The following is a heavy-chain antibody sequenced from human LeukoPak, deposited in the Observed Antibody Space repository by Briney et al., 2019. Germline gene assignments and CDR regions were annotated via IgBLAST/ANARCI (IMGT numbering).Heavy chain of an antibody. J-gene: IGHJ4*02. D-gene: IGHD6-19*01. CDR1: GGTFISYA. V-gene: IGHV1-69*05. Sequence: SXKVSCKASGGTFISYAISWVRQAPGQGLEWMGRIIPIFGTANYAQKFQGRVTITTDESTSTAYMELSSLRSEDTAVYYCARDYRGWYFDYWGQGTLVTVSS. CDR3: ARDYRGWYFDY. CDR2: IIPIFGTA.